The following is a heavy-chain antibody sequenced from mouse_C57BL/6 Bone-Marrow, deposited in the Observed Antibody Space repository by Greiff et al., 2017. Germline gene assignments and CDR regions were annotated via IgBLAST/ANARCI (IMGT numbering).Heavy chain of an antibody. J-gene: IGHJ4*01. CDR3: ARDDGTVVATEYYYAMDY. CDR1: GYTFTSYW. V-gene: IGHV1-64*01. Sequence: QVQLQQPGAELVKPGASVKLSCKASGYTFTSYWMHWVKQRPGQGLEWIGMIHPNSGSTNYNEKFKSKATLTVDKSSSTAYMQLSSLTSEDSAVYYCARDDGTVVATEYYYAMDYWGQGTSVTVSS. CDR2: IHPNSGST. D-gene: IGHD1-1*01.